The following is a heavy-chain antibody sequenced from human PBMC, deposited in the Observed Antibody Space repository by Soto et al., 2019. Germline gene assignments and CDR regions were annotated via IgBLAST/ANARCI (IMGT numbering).Heavy chain of an antibody. Sequence: EVQLLESGGDLVQTGGSLRLSCAASGFTFSSYAMTWVRQAPGKGLEWVSGISASGGSTFYADSVKGRFTISRDNSKNTLFLQMNSPRAEDTAVYYCGKGLYGSGRWWFDPWGQGTLVTVSS. J-gene: IGHJ5*02. CDR1: GFTFSSYA. V-gene: IGHV3-23*01. D-gene: IGHD3-10*01. CDR2: ISASGGST. CDR3: GKGLYGSGRWWFDP.